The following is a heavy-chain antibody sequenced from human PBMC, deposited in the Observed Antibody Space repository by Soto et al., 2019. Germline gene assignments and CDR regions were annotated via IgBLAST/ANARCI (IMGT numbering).Heavy chain of an antibody. Sequence: VQLVESGGGVVQPGRSLRLSCAASGFTFSSYGMHWVRQAPGKGLEWVAVIWYDGSNKYYADSVKGRFTISRDNSKNTLYLQMNSLRAEDTAVYYCARDLGTTVTLDYWGQGTLVTVSS. CDR3: ARDLGTTVTLDY. V-gene: IGHV3-33*01. CDR1: GFTFSSYG. D-gene: IGHD4-17*01. J-gene: IGHJ4*02. CDR2: IWYDGSNK.